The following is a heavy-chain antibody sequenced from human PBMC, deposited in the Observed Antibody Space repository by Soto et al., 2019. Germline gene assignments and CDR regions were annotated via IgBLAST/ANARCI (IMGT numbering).Heavy chain of an antibody. V-gene: IGHV1-18*01. D-gene: IGHD2-2*01. CDR3: ARDLSIVVVPAAMGVWDP. CDR2: ISAYNGNT. J-gene: IGHJ5*02. Sequence: ASVKVSCKASGYTFTSYGISWVRQAPGQGLEWMGWISAYNGNTNYAQKLQGRVTMTTDTSTSTAYMELRSLRSDDTAVYYCARDLSIVVVPAAMGVWDPWGRGTLVTVSS. CDR1: GYTFTSYG.